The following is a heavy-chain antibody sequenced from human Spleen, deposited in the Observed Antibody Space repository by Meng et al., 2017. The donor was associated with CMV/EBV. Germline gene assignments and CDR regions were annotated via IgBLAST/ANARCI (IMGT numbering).Heavy chain of an antibody. CDR1: GGTVSNFA. D-gene: IGHD2-8*01. V-gene: IGHV1-69*05. CDR2: IIPIFGTA. J-gene: IGHJ6*02. Sequence: SVKVSCKASGGTVSNFAISWVRQAPGQGLEWMGGIIPIFGTAEYAQNFQGRVTMTTDESTKTAYMELSSLRPDDTAVYYCARETCQARHRGVCYYYNGFDVWGQGTTVTVSS. CDR3: ARETCQARHRGVCYYYNGFDV.